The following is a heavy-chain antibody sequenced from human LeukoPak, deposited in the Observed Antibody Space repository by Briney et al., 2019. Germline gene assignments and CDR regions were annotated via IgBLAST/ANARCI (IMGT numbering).Heavy chain of an antibody. D-gene: IGHD6-19*01. CDR3: ARGSGWLTDH. Sequence: SETLSLTCTVSGGSVTSGTYFLNWIRQAPGKGLELIGYIDYNGRTNYNPSLKSRVTISVGTSKNQFPLKVSSVTATDTAVYYCARGSGWLTDHWGQGTLVTVAS. V-gene: IGHV4-61*01. J-gene: IGHJ4*02. CDR1: GGSVTSGTYF. CDR2: IDYNGRT.